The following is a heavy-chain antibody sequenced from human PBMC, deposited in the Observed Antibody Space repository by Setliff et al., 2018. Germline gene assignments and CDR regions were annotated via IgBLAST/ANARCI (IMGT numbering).Heavy chain of an antibody. V-gene: IGHV3-21*01. CDR1: GFPFSIYS. CDR2: ISDSSFHI. J-gene: IGHJ3*02. CDR3: ARSAANGGHDPFDI. D-gene: IGHD6-25*01. Sequence: GGSLRLPCAASGFPFSIYSMHWVRQAPGKGLEWVSSISDSSFHIYYRDSVKGRFTISRDNARNSLYLQMNSLRADDTAVYYCARSAANGGHDPFDIWGQGTMVTVSS.